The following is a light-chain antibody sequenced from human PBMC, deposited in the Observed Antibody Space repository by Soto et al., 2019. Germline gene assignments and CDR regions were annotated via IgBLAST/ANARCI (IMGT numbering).Light chain of an antibody. Sequence: DIQMTQSPSTLSASVGDRVTITCRASQSVRSWLAWFQQKSGKAPKLLIYKASILESGVPSRFSGSGSGTEFTLTISSLQPDDFATYYCQQYNTYSWTFGQGTKVDLK. V-gene: IGKV1-5*03. CDR3: QQYNTYSWT. CDR1: QSVRSW. J-gene: IGKJ1*01. CDR2: KAS.